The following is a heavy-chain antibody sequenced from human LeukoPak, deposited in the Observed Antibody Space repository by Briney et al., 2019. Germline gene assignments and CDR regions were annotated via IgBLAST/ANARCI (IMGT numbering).Heavy chain of an antibody. Sequence: ASETLSFTCAVYGGSFGGYYWTWIRQPPGKGLEWIGDINHSGSTNYNPSLKSRVTISVDTSKNQFSLRLSSVTAADTAVYFCARASAYSSSSGVNYWGQGTLVTVSS. D-gene: IGHD6-6*01. CDR2: INHSGST. CDR1: GGSFGGYY. J-gene: IGHJ4*02. V-gene: IGHV4-34*01. CDR3: ARASAYSSSSGVNY.